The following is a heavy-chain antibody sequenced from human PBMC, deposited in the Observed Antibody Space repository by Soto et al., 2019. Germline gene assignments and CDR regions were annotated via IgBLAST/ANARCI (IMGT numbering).Heavy chain of an antibody. CDR1: GFTFSSYG. D-gene: IGHD5-12*01. CDR2: ISYDGSNK. V-gene: IGHV3-30*18. CDR3: AKDSGYDFWFDY. Sequence: GGSLRLSCAASGFTFSSYGMHWVRQAPGKGLEWVAVISYDGSNKYYADSVKGRFTISRDNSKNTLYLQMNSLRAEDTAVYYCAKDSGYDFWFDYWGQGTLVTVPQ. J-gene: IGHJ4*02.